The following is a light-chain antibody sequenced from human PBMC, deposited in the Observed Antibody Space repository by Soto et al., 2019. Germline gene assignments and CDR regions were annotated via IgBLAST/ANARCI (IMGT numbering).Light chain of an antibody. CDR3: SSYTTSSTRV. J-gene: IGLJ2*01. CDR2: DVA. CDR1: SSDIGGYNS. Sequence: QSALTQPASVSGSPGQSITMSCTGTSSDIGGYNSVSWYQQHPGNAPQLMIYDVAYRPSGISSRFSGSKSGNTASLTISGLQAEDEAEYYCSSYTTSSTRVFGGGTKVTVL. V-gene: IGLV2-14*03.